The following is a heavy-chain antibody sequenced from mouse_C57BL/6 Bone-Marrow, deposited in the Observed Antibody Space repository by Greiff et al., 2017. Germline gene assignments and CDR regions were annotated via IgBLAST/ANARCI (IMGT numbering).Heavy chain of an antibody. CDR3: TTPFYDGYSHWYFDV. CDR2: IDPEDGDT. Sequence: EVQLQQSGAELVRPGASVKLSCTASGFNIKDYYMHWVKQRPEQGLEWIGRIDPEDGDTESAPKFQGKATMTADTSSNTAYLQLSSLTSEDTAVYYCTTPFYDGYSHWYFDVWGTGTTVTVSS. J-gene: IGHJ1*03. V-gene: IGHV14-1*01. D-gene: IGHD2-3*01. CDR1: GFNIKDYY.